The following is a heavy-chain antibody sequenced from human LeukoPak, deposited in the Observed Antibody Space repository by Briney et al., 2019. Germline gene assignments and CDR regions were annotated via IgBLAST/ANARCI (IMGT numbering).Heavy chain of an antibody. CDR1: GGSISSGDYY. V-gene: IGHV4-30-4*01. D-gene: IGHD5-18*01. J-gene: IGHJ4*02. CDR3: ARDQGYSYGAFDY. Sequence: SETLSLTCTVSGGSISSGDYYWSWIRQPPGKGLEWIGFIYYSGSTYYNPSLKSRVSISVDTSKDQLSLKLSSVTAADTAVYYCARDQGYSYGAFDYWGQGTLVTVSS. CDR2: IYYSGST.